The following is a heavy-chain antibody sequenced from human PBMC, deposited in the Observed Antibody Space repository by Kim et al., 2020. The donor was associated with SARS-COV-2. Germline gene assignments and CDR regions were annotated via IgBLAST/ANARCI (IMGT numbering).Heavy chain of an antibody. CDR2: INPNSGGT. CDR3: ARGGHYYDSSGSISPPDHFDN. J-gene: IGHJ3*02. CDR1: YTFTGYY. D-gene: IGHD3-22*01. V-gene: IGHV1-2*04. Sequence: YTFTGYYMHWVRQAPGQGLEWMGWINPNSGGTNYAQKFQGWVTMTRDTSISTAYMELSRLRSDDTAVYYCARGGHYYDSSGSISPPDHFDNW.